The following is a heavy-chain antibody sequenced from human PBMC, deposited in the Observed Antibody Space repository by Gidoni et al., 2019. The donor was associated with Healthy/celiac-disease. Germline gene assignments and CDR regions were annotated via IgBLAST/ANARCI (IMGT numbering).Heavy chain of an antibody. CDR3: ARGRDAFDI. CDR1: DYTFTSYG. J-gene: IGHJ3*02. CDR2: ISADNGNT. Sequence: QVQLVQSGAEVQKPGASVQVSCKESDYTFTSYGISWVRQAPGQGLELMGWISADNGNTNYAQKLQGRVTMTTDTATSTAYMELRSLRADDTAVYYCARGRDAFDIWGQGTMVTVSS. V-gene: IGHV1-18*01.